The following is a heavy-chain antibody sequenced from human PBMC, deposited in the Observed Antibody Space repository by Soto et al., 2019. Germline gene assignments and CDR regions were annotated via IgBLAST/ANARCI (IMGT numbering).Heavy chain of an antibody. CDR2: IIPISDTT. J-gene: IGHJ6*02. V-gene: IGHV1-69*13. D-gene: IGHD2-2*01. CDR1: GGTFSSYA. Sequence: ASVKVSCKASGGTFSSYAISWVRQAPGQGLEWMGGIIPISDTTNYAQKFQGRVTITADESTSTAYMELSSLRSEDTAVYYCARSQGSSTSLEIYYYYYYGMDVWGQGTKVTVSS. CDR3: ARSQGSSTSLEIYYYYYYGMDV.